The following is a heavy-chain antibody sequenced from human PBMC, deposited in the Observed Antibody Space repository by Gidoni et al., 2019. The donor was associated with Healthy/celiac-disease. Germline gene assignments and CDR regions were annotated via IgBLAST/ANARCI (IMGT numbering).Heavy chain of an antibody. D-gene: IGHD3-3*01. CDR2: IYYSGST. CDR1: GGSISSGGYY. CDR3: ARDRPEWLSYGMDV. V-gene: IGHV4-31*03. J-gene: IGHJ6*02. Sequence: QVQLQESGPGLVKPSQTLSLTCTVSGGSISSGGYYWSWIRQHPGKGLEWIGYIYYSGSTYYNPSLKSRVTISVDTSKNQFSLKLSSVTAADTAVYYCARDRPEWLSYGMDVWGQGTTVTVSS.